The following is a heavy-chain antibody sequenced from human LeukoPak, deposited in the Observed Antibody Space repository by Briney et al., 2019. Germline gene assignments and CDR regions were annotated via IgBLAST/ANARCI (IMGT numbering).Heavy chain of an antibody. V-gene: IGHV1-69*05. D-gene: IGHD3-3*01. CDR3: AREARWSGGDY. J-gene: IGHJ4*02. CDR1: GGTFSSYA. Sequence: ASVKVSCKASGGTFSSYAINWLRQAPGQGLEWMGGFIPLFGTTNYAQNFQGRVTITTDESTSAAYMELSRLRSEDTAVYYCAREARWSGGDYWGQGTLVTVSS. CDR2: FIPLFGTT.